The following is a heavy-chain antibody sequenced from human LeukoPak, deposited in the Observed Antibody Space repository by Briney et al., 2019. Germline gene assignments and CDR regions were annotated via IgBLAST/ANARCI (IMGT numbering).Heavy chain of an antibody. V-gene: IGHV1-8*02. CDR2: MNPNNGNT. CDR3: ARDLVDNACDF. J-gene: IGHJ4*02. Sequence: ASVKVSCKASGYTFSDYYMHWVRQAPGQGLEWMGWMNPNNGNTGYVQKLQGRLTMTRDTSISTAYMELSSLRSEDTAVYYCARDLVDNACDFWGQGTLVTVSS. CDR1: GYTFSDYY. D-gene: IGHD2-8*01.